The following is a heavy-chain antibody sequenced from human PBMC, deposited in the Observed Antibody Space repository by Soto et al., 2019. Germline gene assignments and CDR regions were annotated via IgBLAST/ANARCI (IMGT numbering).Heavy chain of an antibody. Sequence: GGSLRLSCAASGFTFSDYYMSWIRQAPGKGLEWISYISSSGDNIYYADSVKGRFTLSRDNAKNSLYLQMNNLRAEDTAVYYCAREIRDGYNHVFGYWGQGTLVTVSS. CDR1: GFTFSDYY. CDR3: AREIRDGYNHVFGY. D-gene: IGHD1-1*01. V-gene: IGHV3-11*01. CDR2: ISSSGDNI. J-gene: IGHJ4*02.